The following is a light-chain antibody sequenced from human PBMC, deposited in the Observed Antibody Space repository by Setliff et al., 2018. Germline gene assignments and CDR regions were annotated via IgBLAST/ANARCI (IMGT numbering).Light chain of an antibody. Sequence: QSVLTQPAAVSRSPGQSITISCTGTSSDVGGYDYVSWYQQHSGKAPKLIIYDVTKRPSGVSSRFSGSKSGNTASLTISGLQAEDEADYFCSSYKNTNKKVFGTGTKVTVL. V-gene: IGLV2-14*01. CDR1: SSDVGGYDY. CDR3: SSYKNTNKKV. J-gene: IGLJ1*01. CDR2: DVT.